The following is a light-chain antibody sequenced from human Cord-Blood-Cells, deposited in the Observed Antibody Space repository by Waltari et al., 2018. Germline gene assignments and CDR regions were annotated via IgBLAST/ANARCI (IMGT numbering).Light chain of an antibody. J-gene: IGLJ1*01. CDR3: SSYTSSSTYV. CDR2: DVS. CDR1: SRDVGGYKY. Sequence: QSALTQPASVSGSPGQSITIPCTATSRDVGGYKYLSWYQQHPGKAPKLMIYDVSNRPSGVSNRFSGSKSGNTASLTISGLQAEDEADYYCSSYTSSSTYVFGTGTKVTVL. V-gene: IGLV2-14*01.